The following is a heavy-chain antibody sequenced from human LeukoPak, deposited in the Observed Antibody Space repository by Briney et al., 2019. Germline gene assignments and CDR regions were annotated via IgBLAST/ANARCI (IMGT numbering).Heavy chain of an antibody. Sequence: GGSLRLSCATSGFIFSDYYMAWIRQAPGKGLEWVSYISRTATYYADSVKGRFTISRDDSKSSLYLQMNSLRADDAAVYYCARERSGTYRDYYDSWGQGTLVTVSS. CDR3: ARERSGTYRDYYDS. CDR1: GFIFSDYY. J-gene: IGHJ4*02. CDR2: ISRTAT. D-gene: IGHD3-16*02. V-gene: IGHV3-11*01.